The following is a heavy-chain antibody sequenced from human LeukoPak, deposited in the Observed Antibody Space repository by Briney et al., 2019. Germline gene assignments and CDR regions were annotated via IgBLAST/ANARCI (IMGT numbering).Heavy chain of an antibody. CDR3: AAGSSGWYYYYGMDV. Sequence: SVKVSCKASGFTFTSSAVQWVRQARGQRLEWIGWIVVGSGNTNYAQKFQERVTITRDMSTSTAYMELSGLRSEDTAVYYCAAGSSGWYYYYGMDVWAKGPRSPSP. CDR2: IVVGSGNT. J-gene: IGHJ6*02. D-gene: IGHD6-19*01. CDR1: GFTFTSSA. V-gene: IGHV1-58*01.